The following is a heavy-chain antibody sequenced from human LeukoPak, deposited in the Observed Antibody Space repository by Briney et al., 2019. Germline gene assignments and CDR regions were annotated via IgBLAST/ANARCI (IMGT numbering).Heavy chain of an antibody. CDR3: AKDDGPHNWNYFTPPSDY. Sequence: GGSLRLSCAASGFTFSSYGMDWVRQAPGKGLEWVAVISYDGSNKYYADSVKGRFTISRDNSKNTLYLQMNSLRAEDTAVYYCAKDDGPHNWNYFTPPSDYWGQGTLVTVSS. J-gene: IGHJ4*02. D-gene: IGHD1-7*01. V-gene: IGHV3-30*18. CDR2: ISYDGSNK. CDR1: GFTFSSYG.